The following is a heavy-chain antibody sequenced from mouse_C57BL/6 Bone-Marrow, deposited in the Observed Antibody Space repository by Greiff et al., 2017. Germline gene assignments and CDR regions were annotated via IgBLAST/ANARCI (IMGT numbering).Heavy chain of an antibody. J-gene: IGHJ1*03. V-gene: IGHV1-52*01. CDR2: IDPSDSET. Sequence: QVQLQQPGAELVRPGSSVKLSCKASGYTFTSYWMHWVKQRPIQGLEWIGNIDPSDSETHYNQKFKDKATLTVDKSSSTAYMQRSSLTSEDSAVYYCARKMVTTVFWYFDVWGTGTTVTVSS. CDR1: GYTFTSYW. D-gene: IGHD2-2*01. CDR3: ARKMVTTVFWYFDV.